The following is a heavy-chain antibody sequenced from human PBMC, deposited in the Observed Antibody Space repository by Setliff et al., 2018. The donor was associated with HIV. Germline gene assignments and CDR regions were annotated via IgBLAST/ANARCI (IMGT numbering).Heavy chain of an antibody. V-gene: IGHV4-59*11. Sequence: KPSETLSLTCTVSGGSISSHYWNWIRQPPGKGLEWIGYIYNSGTTNYNPSLRSRVATSVDTSKNQFSLKLSSVTAVDTAVYFCARGGSAMVPGRNYWYFDLWGRGTLVTVS. CDR2: IYNSGTT. CDR1: GGSISSHY. D-gene: IGHD5-18*01. J-gene: IGHJ2*01. CDR3: ARGGSAMVPGRNYWYFDL.